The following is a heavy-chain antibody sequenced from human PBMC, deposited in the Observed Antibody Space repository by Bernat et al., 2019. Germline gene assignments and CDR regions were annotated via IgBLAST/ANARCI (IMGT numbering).Heavy chain of an antibody. CDR3: ARHSHSYGSPTGDIDV. J-gene: IGHJ6*02. Sequence: EVQLVQSGAEVKKPGESLKISCKGSGYSFSSYWIGWVRQMPGKGLEWMGIIYPGDSDTRYSPSFQGQVTISADKSISTAYLQWSSLKASDTAMYYCARHSHSYGSPTGDIDVWGRGTPVTVSS. D-gene: IGHD5-18*01. CDR2: IYPGDSDT. CDR1: GYSFSSYW. V-gene: IGHV5-51*01.